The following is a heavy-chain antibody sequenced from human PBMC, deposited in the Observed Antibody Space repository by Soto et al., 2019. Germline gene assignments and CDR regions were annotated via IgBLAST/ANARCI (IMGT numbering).Heavy chain of an antibody. CDR1: GGSINSYY. CDR2: IYYSGGT. V-gene: IGHV4-59*08. Sequence: PSETLSLTCTVLGGSINSYYWRWIRQPPGKGLEWIGYIYYSGGTNYNPSLKSRVTISVDTSKNQFSLKLSSVTAADTDVYYCARRYGGAFDFWGQGTTVTVSS. J-gene: IGHJ3*01. D-gene: IGHD3-10*01. CDR3: ARRYGGAFDF.